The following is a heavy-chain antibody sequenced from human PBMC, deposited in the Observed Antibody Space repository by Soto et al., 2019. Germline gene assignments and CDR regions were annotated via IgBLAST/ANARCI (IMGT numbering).Heavy chain of an antibody. Sequence: SETLSLTCTVSGGSISSSSYYWGWIRQPPGKGLEWIGSIYYSGSTYYNPSLKSRVTISVDTSKNQFSLKLSSVTAADTAVYYCARVMEANWFDPWGQGTLVTVS. J-gene: IGHJ5*02. CDR1: GGSISSSSYY. V-gene: IGHV4-39*07. D-gene: IGHD1-1*01. CDR3: ARVMEANWFDP. CDR2: IYYSGST.